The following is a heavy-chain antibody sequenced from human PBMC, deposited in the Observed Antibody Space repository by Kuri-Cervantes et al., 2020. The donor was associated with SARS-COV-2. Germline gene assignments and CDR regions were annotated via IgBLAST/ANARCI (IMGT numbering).Heavy chain of an antibody. J-gene: IGHJ6*02. CDR2: ISGSSSYI. CDR3: ARVHSYGPQDYYYYGMDV. D-gene: IGHD5-18*01. V-gene: IGHV3-21*01. Sequence: GESLKISCAASGFTFSSYSMNWVRQAPGKGLEWVSSISGSSSYIYYADSVKGRFTISRDNAKNSLYLQMNSLRAEDTAVYYCARVHSYGPQDYYYYGMDVWGQGTTVTVSS. CDR1: GFTFSSYS.